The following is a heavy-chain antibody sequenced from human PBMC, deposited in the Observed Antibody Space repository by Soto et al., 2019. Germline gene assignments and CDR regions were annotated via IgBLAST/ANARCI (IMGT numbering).Heavy chain of an antibody. Sequence: KPSETLSLTCTVSGGSISSGDYYWSWIRQPPGKGLEWIGYIYYSGSTYYNPSLKSRVTISVDTSKNQFSLKLSSVTAADTAVYYCARAGDYYDSSGYYPDYWGQGTMVTVYS. CDR1: GGSISSGDYY. CDR3: ARAGDYYDSSGYYPDY. V-gene: IGHV4-30-4*01. D-gene: IGHD3-22*01. J-gene: IGHJ4*02. CDR2: IYYSGST.